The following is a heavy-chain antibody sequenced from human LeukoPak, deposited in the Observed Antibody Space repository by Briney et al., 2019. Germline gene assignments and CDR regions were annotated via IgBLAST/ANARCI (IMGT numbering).Heavy chain of an antibody. D-gene: IGHD3-10*01. CDR3: AREIRGMVRGVIFGY. J-gene: IGHJ4*02. CDR1: GFTFSSYW. V-gene: IGHV3-7*01. CDR2: INQAGSEK. Sequence: GGSLRLSFAASGFTFSSYWMSWVRQAPGKGLEWVANINQAGSEKYYVDSVKGRFTISRDNAKNSLYLQMNSLRAEDTAVYYCAREIRGMVRGVIFGYWGQGTLVTVSS.